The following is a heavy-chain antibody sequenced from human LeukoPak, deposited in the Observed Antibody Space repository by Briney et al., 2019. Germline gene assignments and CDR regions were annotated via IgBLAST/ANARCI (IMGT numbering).Heavy chain of an antibody. J-gene: IGHJ4*02. CDR3: VRIRHDSSGFDY. D-gene: IGHD3-22*01. V-gene: IGHV3-7*03. CDR1: GFTFSNYW. Sequence: GGSLRLSCAGSGFTFSNYWMSWVRQAPGKGPEWVANIKQDGSEKYYVDSVKGRFTISRDNAKESLYLQMNSLRAEDTAVYYCVRIRHDSSGFDYWGQGTLVTVSS. CDR2: IKQDGSEK.